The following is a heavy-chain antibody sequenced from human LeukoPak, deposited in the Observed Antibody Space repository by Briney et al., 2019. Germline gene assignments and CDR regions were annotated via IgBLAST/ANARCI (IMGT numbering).Heavy chain of an antibody. CDR2: MNPNSGNT. CDR3: ARADYDTSASTRKQIDY. J-gene: IGHJ4*02. Sequence: ASVKVSCKASGYTFTKYGLTWVRQAPGQGLEWMGWMNPNSGNTAYAQKFQGRVTMTRNTSISTAYMELSSLKSEDTAVYFCARADYDTSASTRKQIDYWGQGTLVTVSS. CDR1: GYTFTKYG. D-gene: IGHD3-22*01. V-gene: IGHV1-8*01.